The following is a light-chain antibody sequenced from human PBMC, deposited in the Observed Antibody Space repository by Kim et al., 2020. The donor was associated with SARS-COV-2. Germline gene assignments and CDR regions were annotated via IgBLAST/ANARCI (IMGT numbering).Light chain of an antibody. V-gene: IGLV3-19*01. CDR3: DSWDSSGNHHGV. CDR2: GKN. J-gene: IGLJ3*02. CDR1: SLRTYY. Sequence: SSELTQDPAVSVALGQTVRITCQGDSLRTYYATWYQQKPGQAPVLVIFGKNNRPSGIPDRFSGSNSGNTASLTITGAQAEDEADYYCDSWDSSGNHHGVFGGGTQLTVL.